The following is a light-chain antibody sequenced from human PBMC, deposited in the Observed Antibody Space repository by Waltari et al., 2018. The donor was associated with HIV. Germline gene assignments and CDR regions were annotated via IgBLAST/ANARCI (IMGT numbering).Light chain of an antibody. Sequence: EIVMTQYPATLSVSPGERATLSCRASQRVSTNLAWYQQKPSQAPRLLIYGASTRATGIPARFSGSGSGTDFTLTISSLQSEDFAIYFCQQYSNWPLTFGGGTKVEIK. V-gene: IGKV3-15*01. CDR2: GAS. CDR1: QRVSTN. J-gene: IGKJ4*01. CDR3: QQYSNWPLT.